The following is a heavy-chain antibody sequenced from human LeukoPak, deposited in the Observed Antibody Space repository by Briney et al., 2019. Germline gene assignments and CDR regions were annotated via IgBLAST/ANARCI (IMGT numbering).Heavy chain of an antibody. CDR1: GFTFSSHA. CDR3: AEAPRDGYNYFDY. J-gene: IGHJ4*02. D-gene: IGHD5-24*01. CDR2: ISGSGDTT. V-gene: IGHV3-23*01. Sequence: PGGSLRLSCAASGFTFSSHAMSWVRQAPGKGLEWVSVISGSGDTTYYADSVKGRFTISRDNYKNTLYLQMNSLRAEDTAVYYCAEAPRDGYNYFDYWGQGTLVTVSS.